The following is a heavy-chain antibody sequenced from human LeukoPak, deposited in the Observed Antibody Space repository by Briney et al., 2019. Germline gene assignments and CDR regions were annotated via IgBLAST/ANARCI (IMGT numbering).Heavy chain of an antibody. Sequence: GGSLRLSCAASGFTFSSYAMSWDRQAPGKGLEWVSVAYSGGITYYLDSVKGRFTVSRDNAKNTLYLQMDSLRVEDTAIYYCARVEGDYTPNRFDPWGQGTLVTVSS. V-gene: IGHV3-23*03. CDR2: AYSGGIT. J-gene: IGHJ5*02. D-gene: IGHD4-11*01. CDR3: ARVEGDYTPNRFDP. CDR1: GFTFSSYA.